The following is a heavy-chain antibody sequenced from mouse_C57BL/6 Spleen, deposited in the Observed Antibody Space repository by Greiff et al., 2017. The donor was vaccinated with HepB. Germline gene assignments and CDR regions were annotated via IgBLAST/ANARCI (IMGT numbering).Heavy chain of an antibody. D-gene: IGHD1-1*01. CDR2: ISSGSSTI. V-gene: IGHV5-17*01. Sequence: EVMLVESGGGLVKPGGSLKLSCAPSGFTFSDYGMHWVRQAPEKGLEWVAYISSGSSTIYYADTVKGRFTISRDNAKNTLFLQMTSLRSEDTAMYYCARRDYYGSHYAMDYWGQGTSVTVSS. CDR3: ARRDYYGSHYAMDY. J-gene: IGHJ4*01. CDR1: GFTFSDYG.